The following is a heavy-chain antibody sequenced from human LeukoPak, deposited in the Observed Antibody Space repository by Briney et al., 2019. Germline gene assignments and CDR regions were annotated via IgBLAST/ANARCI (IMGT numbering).Heavy chain of an antibody. J-gene: IGHJ4*02. CDR3: ANVWFGEPIDY. Sequence: PPGGSLRLSCAASGFTFSSYAMSWVRRAPGKGLEWVSAISGSGGSTYYADSVKGRFTISRDNSKNTLYLQMNSLRAEDTAVYYCANVWFGEPIDYWGQGTLVTVSS. V-gene: IGHV3-23*01. CDR1: GFTFSSYA. CDR2: ISGSGGST. D-gene: IGHD3-10*01.